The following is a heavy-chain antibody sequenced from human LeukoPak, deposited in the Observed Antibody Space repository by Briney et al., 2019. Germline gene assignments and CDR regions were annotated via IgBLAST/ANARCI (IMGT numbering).Heavy chain of an antibody. J-gene: IGHJ3*01. D-gene: IGHD6-6*01. V-gene: IGHV3-21*01. CDR1: GFTFKTYS. CDR2: ISRGGSYI. Sequence: GGSLRLSWAASGFTFKTYSMNWVRQAPGKGLEWVSSISRGGSYIFYADSVKGRLPIPRNNAQNSLSLQMNSLRREDTAVYYCARTYPSPHKNDAFDVWGQGTMVTVSS. CDR3: ARTYPSPHKNDAFDV.